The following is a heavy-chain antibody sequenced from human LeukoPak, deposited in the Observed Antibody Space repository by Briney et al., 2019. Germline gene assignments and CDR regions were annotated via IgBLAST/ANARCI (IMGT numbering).Heavy chain of an antibody. D-gene: IGHD3-16*01. CDR1: EFSFSTYA. CDR2: ISGSGGNT. Sequence: GGSLRLSCAASEFSFSTYAMSWVRQAPGKGLEWVSTISGSGGNTYYADSVKGRFTISRDTSKNTLYLQMNSLRVEDTAVYYCARTNWGTAGFDYWGQGTLVTVS. CDR3: ARTNWGTAGFDY. V-gene: IGHV3-23*01. J-gene: IGHJ4*02.